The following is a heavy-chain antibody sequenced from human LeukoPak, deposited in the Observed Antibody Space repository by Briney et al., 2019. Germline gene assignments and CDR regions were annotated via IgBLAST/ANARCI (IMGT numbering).Heavy chain of an antibody. Sequence: PGGSLRLSCAASGFTFSSYGMHWVRQAPGKGLEWVAFIRYDGSNKYYADSVKGRFTISRDNSKNTLYLQMNSLRAEDTAVYYCAKDLWFGDVSDAFDIWGQGTMVTVSS. V-gene: IGHV3-30*02. CDR2: IRYDGSNK. CDR1: GFTFSSYG. CDR3: AKDLWFGDVSDAFDI. J-gene: IGHJ3*02. D-gene: IGHD3-10*01.